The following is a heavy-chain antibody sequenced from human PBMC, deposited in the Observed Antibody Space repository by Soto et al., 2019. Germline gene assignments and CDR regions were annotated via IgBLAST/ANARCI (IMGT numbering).Heavy chain of an antibody. Sequence: ASVMVSCKASGYTFTSYGISWVRQAPGQGLEWMGWISAYNCKTNYAQKLQGRVTMTTDTSTSTAYMELRSLRSDDTAVYYCARTLYCSGGSCYPGGSYFDYWGQGTLVTVSS. J-gene: IGHJ4*02. CDR3: ARTLYCSGGSCYPGGSYFDY. CDR2: ISAYNCKT. CDR1: GYTFTSYG. V-gene: IGHV1-18*01. D-gene: IGHD2-15*01.